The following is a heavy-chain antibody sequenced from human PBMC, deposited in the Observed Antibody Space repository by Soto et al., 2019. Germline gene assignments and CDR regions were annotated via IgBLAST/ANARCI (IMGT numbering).Heavy chain of an antibody. CDR1: GGSISSGDYY. CDR2: IYYSGST. V-gene: IGHV4-30-4*01. D-gene: IGHD4-17*01. J-gene: IGHJ4*02. CDR3: ARDRFVYGDLIENYFDY. Sequence: QVQLQESGPGLVKPSQTLSLTCTVSGGSISSGDYYWSWIRQPPGKGLEWIGYIYYSGSTYYNPSLKSRVTISVDTSKNQFSLKLSSVTAADTAVYYCARDRFVYGDLIENYFDYWGQGTLVTVSS.